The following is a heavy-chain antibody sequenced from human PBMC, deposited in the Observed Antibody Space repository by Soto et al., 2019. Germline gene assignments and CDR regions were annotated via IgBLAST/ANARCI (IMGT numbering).Heavy chain of an antibody. J-gene: IGHJ4*02. D-gene: IGHD3-22*01. CDR2: IIPIFGTA. V-gene: IGHV1-69*12. CDR1: GGTFSSYA. CDR3: AATDDSSGYPEYYFDY. Sequence: QVQLVQSGAEVKKPGSSVKVSCKASGGTFSSYAISWVRQAPGQGLEWMGGIIPIFGTANYAQKFQGRVTITADESTSTAYMELGSLRSEDTAVYYCAATDDSSGYPEYYFDYWGQGTLVTVSS.